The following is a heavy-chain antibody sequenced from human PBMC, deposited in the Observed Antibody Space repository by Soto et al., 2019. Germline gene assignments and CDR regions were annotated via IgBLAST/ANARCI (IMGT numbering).Heavy chain of an antibody. CDR1: GFTFSSYA. CDR2: ISYDGSNK. V-gene: IGHV3-30-3*01. D-gene: IGHD5-12*01. CDR3: AREEGYSGYDYCWFDP. Sequence: GGSLRLSCAASGFTFSSYAMHWVRQAPGKGLEWVAVISYDGSNKYYADSVKGRFTISRDNSKNTLYLQMNSLRAEDTAVYYCAREEGYSGYDYCWFDPWGQGTLVTVSS. J-gene: IGHJ5*02.